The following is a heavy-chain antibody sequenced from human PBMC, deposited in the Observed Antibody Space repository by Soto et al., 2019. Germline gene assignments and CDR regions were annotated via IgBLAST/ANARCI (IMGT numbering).Heavy chain of an antibody. CDR2: TYYRSKWYN. Sequence: SQTLSLTCAISGDSVSSNSAAWNWIRQSPSRGLEWLGRTYYRSKWYNDYAVSVKSRITINPDTSKNQFSLRLNSVTPEDTAVYYCARVTYYYDSSGYYSDAFDIWGQGTMVTVSS. V-gene: IGHV6-1*01. CDR3: ARVTYYYDSSGYYSDAFDI. CDR1: GDSVSSNSAA. D-gene: IGHD3-22*01. J-gene: IGHJ3*02.